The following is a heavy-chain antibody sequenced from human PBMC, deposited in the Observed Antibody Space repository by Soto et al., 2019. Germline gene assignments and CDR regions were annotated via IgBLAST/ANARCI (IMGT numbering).Heavy chain of an antibody. V-gene: IGHV1-8*01. CDR1: GDTFTSYD. J-gene: IGHJ4*02. D-gene: IGHD2-15*01. Sequence: QVQLVQSGAEVKKPGASVKVSCKVSGDTFTSYDINWVRQATEQGLGWMGWMNPNSGNTGYAQKYQGRVTMTRNTSRSTAYMELSSLRSDDTAVYYCARGHCSGGSCYWDYWGQGTLVTVSS. CDR2: MNPNSGNT. CDR3: ARGHCSGGSCYWDY.